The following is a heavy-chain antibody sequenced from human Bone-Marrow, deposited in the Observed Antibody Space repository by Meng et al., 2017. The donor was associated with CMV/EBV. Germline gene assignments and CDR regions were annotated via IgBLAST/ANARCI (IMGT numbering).Heavy chain of an antibody. CDR2: MNPDSGNT. D-gene: IGHD6-13*01. CDR3: ARAGYSSRGWFDP. Sequence: CKGSGYTFSNYDIYWVRQAPGQGLEWMGWMNPDSGNTGYAQRFQGRVTMTMDTSISTAYMEMSSLRSEDTAVYYCARAGYSSRGWFDPWGQGTLVTVSS. V-gene: IGHV1-8*02. J-gene: IGHJ5*02. CDR1: GYTFSNYD.